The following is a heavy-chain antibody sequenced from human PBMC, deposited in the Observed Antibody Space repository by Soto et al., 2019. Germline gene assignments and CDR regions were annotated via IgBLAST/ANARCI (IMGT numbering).Heavy chain of an antibody. V-gene: IGHV4-30-4*01. CDR1: GGSIRSGDSY. Sequence: QVQLQESGPGLVKPSRTLSLTCTVSGGSIRSGDSYWSWIRQPPGKGLEWIGYIYYSGTTYYNPSLKSRVTMSLDTSKNQFSLNLSSVTAADTAVYYCARTHYSDRSGTDYWGQGTLVTVSS. CDR2: IYYSGTT. CDR3: ARTHYSDRSGTDY. J-gene: IGHJ4*02. D-gene: IGHD3-22*01.